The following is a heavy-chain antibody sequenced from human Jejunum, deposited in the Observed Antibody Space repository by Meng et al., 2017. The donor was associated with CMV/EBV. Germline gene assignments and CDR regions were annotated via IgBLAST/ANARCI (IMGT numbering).Heavy chain of an antibody. CDR3: AGGLGGTIDY. Sequence: VSGKASGSTVSNSATSWVRQAPGQGLEWMGNIIPVFDKTNYAQKFQGRVTITADRSTNTAYMELSSLRSDDTAIYYCAGGLGGTIDYWGQGTLVTVSS. J-gene: IGHJ4*02. V-gene: IGHV1-69*04. D-gene: IGHD1-26*01. CDR1: GSTVSNSA. CDR2: IIPVFDKT.